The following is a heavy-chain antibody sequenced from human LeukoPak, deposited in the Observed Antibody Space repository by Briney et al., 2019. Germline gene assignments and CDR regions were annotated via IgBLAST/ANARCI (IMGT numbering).Heavy chain of an antibody. J-gene: IGHJ4*02. D-gene: IGHD1-26*01. CDR3: ATQEVGNDY. CDR2: ISYDGSNK. Sequence: GGSLRLSCAASGFTFRSYAMHWVRQAPGKGLEWVAVISYDGSNKYYADSVKGRFTISRDNSKNTLYLQMNSLRAEDTAVYYCATQEVGNDYWGQGTLVTVSS. CDR1: GFTFRSYA. V-gene: IGHV3-30*04.